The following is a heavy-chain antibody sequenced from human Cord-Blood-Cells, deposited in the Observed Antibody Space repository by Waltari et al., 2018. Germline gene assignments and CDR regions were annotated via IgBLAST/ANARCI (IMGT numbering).Heavy chain of an antibody. Sequence: QLQLQESGPGLVKPSETLSLTCTVSGGSISSISYYWGWIRQPPGKGVEWIGGIYYSWRTNYNPSLKSRVTISVDTSKTQFSLKMSSVTAADTAVYYCARHEDGDYAGYWGQGTLVTVSS. J-gene: IGHJ4*02. V-gene: IGHV4-39*01. CDR3: ARHEDGDYAGY. CDR1: GGSISSISYY. D-gene: IGHD4-17*01. CDR2: IYYSWRT.